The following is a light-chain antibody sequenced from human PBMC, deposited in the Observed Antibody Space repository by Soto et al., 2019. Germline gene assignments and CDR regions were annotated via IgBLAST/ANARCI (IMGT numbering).Light chain of an antibody. CDR3: QHDYCFPIR. J-gene: IGKJ5*01. Sequence: IKFTQSPSSLSAYVGDRVTITCRASQGISSYLAWYQQKPGKAPKLLIYAASTLQRGVPSRFSGSGSGTDFTLTINSLQPEDFTTYYCQHDYCFPIRFGQGARLEIK. CDR2: AAS. CDR1: QGISSY. V-gene: IGKV1-9*01.